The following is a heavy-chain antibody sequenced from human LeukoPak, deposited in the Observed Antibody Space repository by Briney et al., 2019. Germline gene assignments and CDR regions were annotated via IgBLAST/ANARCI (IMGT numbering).Heavy chain of an antibody. D-gene: IGHD3-10*01. CDR1: GGSFSGYY. V-gene: IGHV4-34*01. CDR3: ARQRGMVRGPYPHGGYFDY. Sequence: SETLSLTCAVYGGSFSGYYWSWIRQPPGKGLEWIGEINNSGSTNYNPSLKSRVTISVDTSKNQFSLKLSSVTAADTAVYYCARQRGMVRGPYPHGGYFDYWGQGTLVTVSS. CDR2: INNSGST. J-gene: IGHJ4*02.